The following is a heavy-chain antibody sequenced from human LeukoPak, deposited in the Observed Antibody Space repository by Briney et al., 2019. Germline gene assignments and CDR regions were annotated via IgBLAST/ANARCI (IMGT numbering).Heavy chain of an antibody. CDR2: IFYSGST. Sequence: PSETLSLTCTVSGGSINRSSRYYWGWIRQPPRKGLEWIGSIFYSGSTYYNPSLKSRVTISVDTSNNQFSLKLTSVTAADTAVYYCARHVPSTIFFNWFDPWGQGTLVTVSS. D-gene: IGHD3-3*01. J-gene: IGHJ5*02. V-gene: IGHV4-39*01. CDR1: GGSINRSSRYY. CDR3: ARHVPSTIFFNWFDP.